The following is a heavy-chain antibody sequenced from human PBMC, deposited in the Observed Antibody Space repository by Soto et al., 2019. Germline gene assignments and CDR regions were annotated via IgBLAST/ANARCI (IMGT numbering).Heavy chain of an antibody. J-gene: IGHJ4*02. D-gene: IGHD5-18*01. CDR3: VGSLMSRAMESFDY. Sequence: SETLSLTCSVSAGSISRYYWGWVRQAPGEGLEWIAHISYTVDASYNPSLKSRVTISLDTSKNQIALGLMSVTAADTAVYYCVGSLMSRAMESFDYWGQGTLVTVSS. CDR2: ISYTVDA. V-gene: IGHV4-59*01. CDR1: AGSISRYY.